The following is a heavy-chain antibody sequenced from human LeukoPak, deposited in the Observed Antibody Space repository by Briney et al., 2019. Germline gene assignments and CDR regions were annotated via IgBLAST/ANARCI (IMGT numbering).Heavy chain of an antibody. Sequence: SETLSLTCTVSGGSISSYYWSWIRQPAGKGLECIGRIYTSGSTNYNPPLKSRVTISVDKSKNQFSLKLSSVTAADTAVYYCARVATIFGVVTDAFDIWGQGTMVTVSS. V-gene: IGHV4-4*07. CDR3: ARVATIFGVVTDAFDI. CDR2: IYTSGST. D-gene: IGHD3-3*01. J-gene: IGHJ3*02. CDR1: GGSISSYY.